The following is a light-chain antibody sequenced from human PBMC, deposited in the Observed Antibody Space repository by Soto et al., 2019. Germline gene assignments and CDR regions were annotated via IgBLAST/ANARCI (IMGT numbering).Light chain of an antibody. J-gene: IGKJ5*01. V-gene: IGKV3-20*01. Sequence: DIVLTQSPGTLSLSPGKRATLSCWASQSVGNNYLAWYQQKPGQAPRLLIYHASSRATGIPDRFSGSGSGTDFTLTICRLEAEDFAVYYCQQYGWSPPITFGQGTRLE. CDR2: HAS. CDR3: QQYGWSPPIT. CDR1: QSVGNNY.